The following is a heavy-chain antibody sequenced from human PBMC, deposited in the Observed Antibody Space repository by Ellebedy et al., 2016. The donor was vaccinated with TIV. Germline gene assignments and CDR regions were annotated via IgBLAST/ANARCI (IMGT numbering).Heavy chain of an antibody. Sequence: ASVKVSCKASGYTFTGYYMHWVRQATGQGLEWMGWMNPNSGNTGYAQKFQGRVTMTRNTSISTAYMELSSLRSEDTAVYYCARYGEVVPAAMPGWFDPWGQGTLVTVSS. CDR2: MNPNSGNT. V-gene: IGHV1-8*02. D-gene: IGHD2-2*01. CDR3: ARYGEVVPAAMPGWFDP. J-gene: IGHJ5*02. CDR1: GYTFTGYY.